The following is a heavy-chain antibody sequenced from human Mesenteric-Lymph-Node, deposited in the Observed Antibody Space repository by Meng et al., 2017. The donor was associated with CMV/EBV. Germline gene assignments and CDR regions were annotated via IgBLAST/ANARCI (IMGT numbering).Heavy chain of an antibody. CDR3: ARDKSLMVRGVDNWFDP. J-gene: IGHJ5*02. CDR1: YSFTGYY. D-gene: IGHD3-10*01. Sequence: YSFTGYYMHWVRQAPGQGLEWMGRINPNSGDTNYAQKFQGRVTMTRDTSISTAYMELSRLRSDDTAVYYCARDKSLMVRGVDNWFDPWGQGTLVTVSS. CDR2: INPNSGDT. V-gene: IGHV1-2*06.